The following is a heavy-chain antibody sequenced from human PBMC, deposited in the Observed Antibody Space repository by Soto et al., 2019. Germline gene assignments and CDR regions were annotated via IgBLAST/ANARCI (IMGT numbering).Heavy chain of an antibody. J-gene: IGHJ6*02. CDR2: ISGNGGTA. CDR3: ANHRTMGGSSGSYLDYYYYGMDV. CDR1: GLTCDDYT. Sequence: PGGSLRLSCSASGLTCDDYTMTWVRHVQGKGLEWVAVISGNGGTASYADSVKGRFTISRDNSKNTVYLQMNSLRVEDTAVYHCANHRTMGGSSGSYLDYYYYGMDVWGQGTTVTVSS. V-gene: IGHV3-23*01. D-gene: IGHD3-10*01.